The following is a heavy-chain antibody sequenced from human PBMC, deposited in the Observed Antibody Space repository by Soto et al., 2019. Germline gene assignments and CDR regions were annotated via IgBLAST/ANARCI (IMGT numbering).Heavy chain of an antibody. Sequence: ASVKVSCKASGGTFSSYAISWVRQAPGQGLEWMGGIIPIFGTANYAQKFQGRVTITADESTSTAYMELSSLRSEDTAVYYCARSFTGSFELDYWGQGTLVTVPQ. V-gene: IGHV1-69*13. CDR3: ARSFTGSFELDY. CDR2: IIPIFGTA. CDR1: GGTFSSYA. D-gene: IGHD3-10*01. J-gene: IGHJ4*02.